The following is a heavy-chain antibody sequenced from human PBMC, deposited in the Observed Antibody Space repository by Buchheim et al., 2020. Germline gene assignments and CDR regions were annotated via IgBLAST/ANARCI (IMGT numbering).Heavy chain of an antibody. CDR3: ARGPLAAAGYNWFDP. Sequence: EVQLVESGGGLVKPGGSLRLSCAASGFTFSSYSMNWVRQAPGKGLEWVSSISSSSSYIYYADSVKGRFTISRDNAKNSLYLQMNSLRAEDTAVDYCARGPLAAAGYNWFDPWGQGTL. V-gene: IGHV3-21*01. CDR1: GFTFSSYS. D-gene: IGHD6-13*01. CDR2: ISSSSSYI. J-gene: IGHJ5*02.